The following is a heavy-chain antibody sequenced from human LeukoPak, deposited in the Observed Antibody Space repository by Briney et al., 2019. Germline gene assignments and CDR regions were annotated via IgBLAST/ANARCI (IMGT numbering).Heavy chain of an antibody. CDR2: INAGNGNT. D-gene: IGHD1-7*01. V-gene: IGHV1-3*01. Sequence: ASVKVSCKDSGYTFTSYAMHWVRQAPGQRLEWMGWINAGNGNTKYSQKFQGRVTITRNTSISTAYMELSSLRSEDTAVYYCARTLTGTEDYYYYMDVWGKGTTVTVSS. J-gene: IGHJ6*03. CDR3: ARTLTGTEDYYYYMDV. CDR1: GYTFTSYA.